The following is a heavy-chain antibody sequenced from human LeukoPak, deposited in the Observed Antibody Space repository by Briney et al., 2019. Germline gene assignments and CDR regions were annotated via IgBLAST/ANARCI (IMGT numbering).Heavy chain of an antibody. V-gene: IGHV3-21*01. J-gene: IGHJ5*02. D-gene: IGHD3-10*01. Sequence: GGSLRLSCAASGFTFSSYSMNWVRQAPGKGLEWVSSISSSSSYIYYADSVKGRFTISRDNAKNSLYLQMSSLRAEDTAVYYCARGIITMVRGVRAHNWFDPWGQGTLVTVSS. CDR2: ISSSSSYI. CDR1: GFTFSSYS. CDR3: ARGIITMVRGVRAHNWFDP.